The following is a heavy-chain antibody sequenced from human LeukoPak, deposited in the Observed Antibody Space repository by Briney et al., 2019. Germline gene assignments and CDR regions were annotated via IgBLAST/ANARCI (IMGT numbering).Heavy chain of an antibody. J-gene: IGHJ3*02. CDR1: GGSISTNY. CDR3: VRASVESGGAFDI. CDR2: VSFGGGT. V-gene: IGHV4-59*01. Sequence: SETLSLTCTVSGGSISTNYWSWIRQPPGKGLDWIGYVSFGGGTNYNPSLKSRVITSADTSKNQFSLNLTSVTAADTAVYYCVRASVESGGAFDIWGQGTMVTVSS. D-gene: IGHD2-15*01.